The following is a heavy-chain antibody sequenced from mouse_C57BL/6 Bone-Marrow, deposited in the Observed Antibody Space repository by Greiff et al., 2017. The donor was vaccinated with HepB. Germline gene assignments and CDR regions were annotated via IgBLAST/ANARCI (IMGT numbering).Heavy chain of an antibody. J-gene: IGHJ2*01. CDR1: GYTFTDYE. CDR2: IDPETGGT. D-gene: IGHD2-3*01. CDR3: TRKDDGYLDY. Sequence: VQLQQSGAELVRPGASVTLSCKASGYTFTDYEMHWVKQTSVHGLEWIGAIDPETGGTAYNQKFKGKAILTADKSSSTAYMELRSLTSEDSAVYYCTRKDDGYLDYWGQGTTLTVSS. V-gene: IGHV1-15*01.